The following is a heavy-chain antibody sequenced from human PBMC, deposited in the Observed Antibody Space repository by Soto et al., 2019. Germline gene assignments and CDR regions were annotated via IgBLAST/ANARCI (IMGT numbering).Heavy chain of an antibody. D-gene: IGHD3-10*01. V-gene: IGHV4-30-2*01. CDR1: GGSISSGGYS. CDR3: ARGYYYGSGSPSYYFDY. J-gene: IGHJ4*02. CDR2: ISHSGSP. Sequence: SETLSLTCAVSGGSISSGGYSWSWIRQPPGKGLEWIGYISHSGSPYYNPSLKSRVTISVDRSKNHLSLKLRSVTAADTAGYYCARGYYYGSGSPSYYFDYWGQGTLVTVSS.